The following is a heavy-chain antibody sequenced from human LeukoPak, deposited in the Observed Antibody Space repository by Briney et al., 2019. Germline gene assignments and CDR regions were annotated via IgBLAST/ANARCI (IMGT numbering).Heavy chain of an antibody. Sequence: GGSLRLSCAASGFTFSSYSMNWVRQAPGKELEWVSSISSSSSYIYYADSVKGRFTISRDNAKNSLYLQMNSLRAEDTAVYYCARESWIQLGPHYFDYWGQGTLVTVSS. D-gene: IGHD5-18*01. J-gene: IGHJ4*02. CDR1: GFTFSSYS. V-gene: IGHV3-21*01. CDR3: ARESWIQLGPHYFDY. CDR2: ISSSSSYI.